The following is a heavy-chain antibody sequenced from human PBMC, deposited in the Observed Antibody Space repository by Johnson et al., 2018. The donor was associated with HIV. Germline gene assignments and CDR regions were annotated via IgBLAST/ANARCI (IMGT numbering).Heavy chain of an antibody. CDR1: GFTVSSNY. J-gene: IGHJ3*01. CDR2: IAWNGATT. D-gene: IGHD6-13*01. V-gene: IGHV3-20*04. Sequence: VQLVESGGGVVQPGRSLRLSCAASGFTVSSNYMSWVRQAPGKGLEWVSGIAWNGATTGYADSVKGRFTISRDNTENALYLQMNSLRAEDTALYYCARAIAAAGSSLEDDAWGQGTMVTVSS. CDR3: ARAIAAAGSSLEDDA.